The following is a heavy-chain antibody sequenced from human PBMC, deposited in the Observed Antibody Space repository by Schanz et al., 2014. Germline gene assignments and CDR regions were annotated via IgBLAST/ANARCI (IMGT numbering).Heavy chain of an antibody. CDR2: ISTSSGYI. CDR3: ARTSQAGWGPIFYWNFDL. Sequence: EVQLVESGGGLVKPGGSLRLSCAASGIDFSSYSMNWVRQAPGKGLEWVSTISTSSGYIYYAESVNGRFTISRDNGQNSLYLQMNSLKAEDTAVYYCARTSQAGWGPIFYWNFDLWGRGALVTVSS. J-gene: IGHJ2*01. CDR1: GIDFSSYS. D-gene: IGHD3-9*01. V-gene: IGHV3-21*01.